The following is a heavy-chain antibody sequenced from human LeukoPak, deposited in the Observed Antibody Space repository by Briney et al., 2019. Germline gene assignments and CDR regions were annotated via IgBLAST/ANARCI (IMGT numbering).Heavy chain of an antibody. CDR1: GGTFSSYA. Sequence: ASVKVSCKASGGTFSSYAISWVRQAPGQGLEWMGGIIPIFGTANYAQKFQGRVTITADESTSTAYMELSSLRSEDTAVYYCASTYYYDSSGYYPPSGPWGQGTLVTVSS. V-gene: IGHV1-69*13. CDR2: IIPIFGTA. D-gene: IGHD3-22*01. CDR3: ASTYYYDSSGYYPPSGP. J-gene: IGHJ5*02.